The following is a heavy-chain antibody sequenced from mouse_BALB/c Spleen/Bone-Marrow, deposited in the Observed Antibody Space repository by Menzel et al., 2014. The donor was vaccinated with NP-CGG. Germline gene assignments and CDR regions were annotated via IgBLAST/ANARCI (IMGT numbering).Heavy chain of an antibody. CDR3: TRDLYDGYYYYAMDY. CDR2: TSSGGSYT. D-gene: IGHD2-3*01. CDR1: GFTFSSYT. J-gene: IGHJ4*01. Sequence: EVQGVESGGGLVKPGGSLKLSCAASGFTFSSYTMSWVRQTPEKRLEWVATTSSGGSYTYYPDSVKGRFTISRDNAKNTLYLQMSSLKSEDTAMYYCTRDLYDGYYYYAMDYWGQGTSVTVSS. V-gene: IGHV5-6-4*01.